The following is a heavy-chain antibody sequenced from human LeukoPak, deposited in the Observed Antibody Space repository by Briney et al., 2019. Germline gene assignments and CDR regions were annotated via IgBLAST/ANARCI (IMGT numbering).Heavy chain of an antibody. V-gene: IGHV3-11*01. D-gene: IGHD4-23*01. CDR2: ISNTGYSK. CDR1: GSTLSDYY. Sequence: GGSLRLSCASPGSTLSDYYVNWIRQAPGKGLEWVSQISNTGYSKYYADSVKGRFTISRDNVKDSVSRQMNSLRVADSGMYYCARVEYGGNNFDYWGEGILVTVFS. CDR3: ARVEYGGNNFDY. J-gene: IGHJ4*02.